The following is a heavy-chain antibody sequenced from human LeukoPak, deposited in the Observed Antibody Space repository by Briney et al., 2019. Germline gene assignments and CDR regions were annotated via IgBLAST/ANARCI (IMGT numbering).Heavy chain of an antibody. CDR1: GFTFSSYW. CDR2: IKQDGSEK. CDR3: ARDLTGYSSGPTGY. V-gene: IGHV3-7*01. Sequence: GGSLRLSCAASGFTFSSYWMSWVRQAPGKGLEWVANIKQDGSEKYYVDSVKGRFTISRDNAKNSLYLQMNSLRAEDTAVYYCARDLTGYSSGPTGYWGQGTLVTLSS. D-gene: IGHD6-19*01. J-gene: IGHJ4*02.